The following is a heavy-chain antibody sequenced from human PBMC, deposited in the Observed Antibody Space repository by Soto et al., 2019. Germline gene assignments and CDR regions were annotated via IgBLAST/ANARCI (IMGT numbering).Heavy chain of an antibody. CDR2: IIPMFGIA. CDR3: ARGDRDRETGLVPAAIAGMDV. CDR1: GGTFSRYS. J-gene: IGHJ6*02. V-gene: IGHV1-69*12. D-gene: IGHD2-2*01. Sequence: QVQLVQSGAEVKKPGSSVKVSCKASGGTFSRYSITWVRQAPGHGLEWIGGIIPMFGIASYAQKFQGRVTITADDSTSTAYMELSSLRSDDTAVYYCARGDRDRETGLVPAAIAGMDVWGHGATVSVSS.